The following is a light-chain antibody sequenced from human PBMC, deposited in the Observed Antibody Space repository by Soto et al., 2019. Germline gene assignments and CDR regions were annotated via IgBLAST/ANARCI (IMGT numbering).Light chain of an antibody. CDR3: QQYGSSPWT. J-gene: IGKJ1*01. Sequence: ESVLTQSPGTLSLSPGERATLSCRASQNVTNNYVAWSQQKPGQDPRLLIYGASSRATGIPDRFSGSGSGTDFTLTISRLEPEDFAVYYCQQYGSSPWTFGQGTKVDI. V-gene: IGKV3-20*01. CDR2: GAS. CDR1: QNVTNNY.